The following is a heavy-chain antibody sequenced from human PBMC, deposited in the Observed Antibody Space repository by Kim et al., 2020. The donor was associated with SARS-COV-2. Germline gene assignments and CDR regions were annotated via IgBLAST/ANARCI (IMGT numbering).Heavy chain of an antibody. Sequence: GGSLRLSCAASGFTVSNSYMTWIRQAPGKGLEWVSVIYDDGTTHYADSVKGRFTISRDSPKNTLYLQMNSLSVEDTPIYYCARGARFSAIVDFWGQGTLV. D-gene: IGHD3-3*01. CDR1: GFTVSNSY. V-gene: IGHV3-53*01. CDR3: ARGARFSAIVDF. CDR2: IYDDGTT. J-gene: IGHJ4*02.